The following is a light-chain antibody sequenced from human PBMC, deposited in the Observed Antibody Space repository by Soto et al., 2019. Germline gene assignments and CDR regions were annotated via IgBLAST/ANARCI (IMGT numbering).Light chain of an antibody. CDR2: GAS. CDR1: QSVSNTY. CDR3: HQYGTSPRT. Sequence: EIVLTQSPGTLSLSPGERATLSCRASQSVSNTYLAWYQQKPGQAPRLLIYGASSRATGIPDRFSGSGSGTDFTLTISRLEPEDFAVYFCHQYGTSPRTFGPGTKVDIK. J-gene: IGKJ1*01. V-gene: IGKV3-20*01.